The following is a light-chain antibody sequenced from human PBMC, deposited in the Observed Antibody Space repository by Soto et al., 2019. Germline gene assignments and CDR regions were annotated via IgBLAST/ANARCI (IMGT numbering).Light chain of an antibody. CDR2: DAS. V-gene: IGKV1-5*01. J-gene: IGKJ3*01. Sequence: DIQMTQSPSTLSASVGDRVTITCRASQSVSYWLAWYQQKPGMATKLLIHDASSLESGVPSRFRGSGSGKEFTLTISSLQHDDFATYYCQQYGFSFGPVTKVEI. CDR3: QQYGFS. CDR1: QSVSYW.